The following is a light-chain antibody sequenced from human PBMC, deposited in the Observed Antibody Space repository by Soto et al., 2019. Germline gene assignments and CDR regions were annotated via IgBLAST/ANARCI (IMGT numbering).Light chain of an antibody. CDR1: QSVSSY. Sequence: ETVLTQSPGILSFSPGERSTLSCRASQSVSSYLAWYQQKPGQAPRLLIYGASSRATGIPERFSGSGYGTDLTIAISRLEHGDSAVYFCQQCDTSTWTFGQGTQVDI. CDR2: GAS. CDR3: QQCDTSTWT. J-gene: IGKJ1*01. V-gene: IGKV3-20*01.